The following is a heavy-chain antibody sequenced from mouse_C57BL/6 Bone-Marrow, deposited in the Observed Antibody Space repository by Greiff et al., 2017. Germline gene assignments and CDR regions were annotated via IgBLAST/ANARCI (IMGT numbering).Heavy chain of an antibody. CDR2: IHPSDSDT. V-gene: IGHV1-74*01. CDR3: SIEGDGNYKGWFAY. D-gene: IGHD2-1*01. CDR1: GYTFTSYW. J-gene: IGHJ3*01. Sequence: QVQLQQPGAELVKPGASVKVSCKASGYTFTSYWMHWVKQRPGQGLEWIGRIHPSDSDTNYNQKFKGKATLTVDKSSSTAYMKLSSLTAEDSAVYYCSIEGDGNYKGWFAYWGQGTLVTVSA.